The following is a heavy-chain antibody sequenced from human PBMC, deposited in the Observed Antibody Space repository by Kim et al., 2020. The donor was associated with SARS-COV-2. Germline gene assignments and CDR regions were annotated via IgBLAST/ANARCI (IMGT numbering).Heavy chain of an antibody. CDR2: IYNSGST. CDR3: ARHGDSGTYWIDY. J-gene: IGHJ4*02. Sequence: SETLSLTCTVSGGSISSYFWSWIRQPPGKGLEWIGYIYNSGSTNYNPSLKSRVTISVDTSKNQFSLKLSSVTAADTAVYYCARHGDSGTYWIDYWGQGTLVTVSS. V-gene: IGHV4-59*08. CDR1: GGSISSYF. D-gene: IGHD5-12*01.